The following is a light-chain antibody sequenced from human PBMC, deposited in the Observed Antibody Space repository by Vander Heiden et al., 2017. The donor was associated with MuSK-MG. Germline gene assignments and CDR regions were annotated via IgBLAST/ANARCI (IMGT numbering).Light chain of an antibody. J-gene: IGLJ2*01. CDR1: SSDIGSNY. V-gene: IGLV1-47*03. CDR3: AAWDDSMSGPV. CDR2: RND. Sequence: QSVLTQPPSASGTPGRSVTISCSGSSSDIGSNYVYWYQQLPGTAPKLLIYRNDQRPSGVPDRFSGSKSGTSASLAISGLWAEEEADYYCAAWDDSMSGPVFGGGTKLSVL.